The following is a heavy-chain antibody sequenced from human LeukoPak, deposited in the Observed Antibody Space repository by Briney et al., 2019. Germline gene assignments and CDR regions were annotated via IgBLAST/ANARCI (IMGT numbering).Heavy chain of an antibody. Sequence: SETLSLTCTVSGGPISSAGYYWSWIRQHPGKGPEWIGYIYYSGSTYYNPSLKSRVTISVDPSKNQFSLKLSSVTAADTAVYYCARDGGYCSGGSCYDYGMAVWGQGPTVTVSS. CDR1: GGPISSAGYY. CDR2: IYYSGST. J-gene: IGHJ6*02. V-gene: IGHV4-31*03. D-gene: IGHD2-15*01. CDR3: ARDGGYCSGGSCYDYGMAV.